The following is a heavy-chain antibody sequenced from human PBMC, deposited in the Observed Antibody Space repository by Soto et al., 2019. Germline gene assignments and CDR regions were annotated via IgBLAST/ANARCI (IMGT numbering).Heavy chain of an antibody. V-gene: IGHV6-1*01. CDR2: TYYRSKWYN. D-gene: IGHD6-19*01. Sequence: QVQLQQSGPGLVKPSQTLSLTCAISGDSVSSNSAAWNWIRQSPSRGLEWLGRTYYRSKWYNDYAVSVKSRITINPDTSKNQFSLQLNSVAPEDTAVYYCARGNFNQWLVQGSWFDPWGQGTLVTVSS. J-gene: IGHJ5*02. CDR1: GDSVSSNSAA. CDR3: ARGNFNQWLVQGSWFDP.